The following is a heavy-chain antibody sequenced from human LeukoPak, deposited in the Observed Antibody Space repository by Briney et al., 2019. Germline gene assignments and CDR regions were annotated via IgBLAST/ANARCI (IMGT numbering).Heavy chain of an antibody. CDR2: ISSSGTTI. CDR1: GFTFSSYE. Sequence: GGSLRLSCAASGFTFSSYEMNWIRQAPGKGLEWVSYISSSGTTIYYADSVKGRFTISRDNAKNSLYLQMNSLRAEDTAVYYCAIPPITGTASWGQGTLVTVSS. D-gene: IGHD1-20*01. V-gene: IGHV3-48*03. CDR3: AIPPITGTAS. J-gene: IGHJ4*02.